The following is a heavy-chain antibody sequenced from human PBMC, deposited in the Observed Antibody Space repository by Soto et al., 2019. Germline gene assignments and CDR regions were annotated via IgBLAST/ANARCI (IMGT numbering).Heavy chain of an antibody. V-gene: IGHV4-34*01. J-gene: IGHJ3*01. Sequence: QVQLQQWGAGLLEPSETLSLTCAVYGGSFSGYYWGWFRQPPGKGLEWIGEVKHSGNINYNPSLKTRHTVSVDTSKNQYSLKLSSMTAADTAMYYCARGSHFDFSSGYSDSFDVWGQGTMVTVSS. CDR2: VKHSGNI. CDR3: ARGSHFDFSSGYSDSFDV. CDR1: GGSFSGYY. D-gene: IGHD3-3*01.